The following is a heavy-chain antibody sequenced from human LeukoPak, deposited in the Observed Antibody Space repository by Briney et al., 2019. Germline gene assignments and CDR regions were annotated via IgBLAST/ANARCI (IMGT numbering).Heavy chain of an antibody. CDR3: ARDGTVTNNLYYFYYYGLDV. CDR1: GFTFSSYG. Sequence: GGSLRLSCAASGFTFSSYGMHWVRQAPGKGLEWVAVISYDGSNKYYADSVKGRFTISRDNAKNSLYLQMNSLRAEDTAVYYCARDGTVTNNLYYFYYYGLDVWGQGTTVTVSS. J-gene: IGHJ6*02. V-gene: IGHV3-30*03. D-gene: IGHD4-11*01. CDR2: ISYDGSNK.